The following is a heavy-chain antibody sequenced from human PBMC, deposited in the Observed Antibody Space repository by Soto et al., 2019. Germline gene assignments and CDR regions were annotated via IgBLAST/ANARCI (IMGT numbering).Heavy chain of an antibody. Sequence: LRLSCAASGFAFSSYVLHWVRQAPGKGLEWVSSISTTSTYTHYADSLKGRFTISRDNAKKLLYLQMDSLRAEDTAVYYCARDDGLSSTNVKAFDIWGQGTKVTVSS. CDR2: ISTTSTYT. J-gene: IGHJ3*02. CDR1: GFAFSSYV. V-gene: IGHV3-21*01. CDR3: ARDDGLSSTNVKAFDI. D-gene: IGHD2-2*01.